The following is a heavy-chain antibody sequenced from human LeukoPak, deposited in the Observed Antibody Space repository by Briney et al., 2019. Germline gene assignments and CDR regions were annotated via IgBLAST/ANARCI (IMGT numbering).Heavy chain of an antibody. CDR3: AGRRVLDAYY. CDR1: GFTVSNNY. V-gene: IGHV3-66*02. Sequence: GGSLSLSCAASGFTVSNNYMSWVRQAPGKGLEWVSVIYSGDNTYYVESVKGRFTISRDNSKNTLFLQMNRLRAEDTAVYYCAGRRVLDAYYWGQGTLVTVSS. D-gene: IGHD3-16*01. J-gene: IGHJ4*02. CDR2: IYSGDNT.